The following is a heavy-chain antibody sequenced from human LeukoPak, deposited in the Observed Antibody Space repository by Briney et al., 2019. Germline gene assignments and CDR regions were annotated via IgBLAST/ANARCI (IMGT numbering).Heavy chain of an antibody. Sequence: GGSLRLSCAASGFTFSSYGMPWVRQAPGKGLEWVAVIWYDGSNKYYADSVKGRFTISRDNSKNTLYLQMNSLRAEDTAVYYCARDPMYYYGSGSYYDLDYWGQGTLVTVSS. CDR1: GFTFSSYG. V-gene: IGHV3-33*01. CDR3: ARDPMYYYGSGSYYDLDY. D-gene: IGHD3-10*01. J-gene: IGHJ4*02. CDR2: IWYDGSNK.